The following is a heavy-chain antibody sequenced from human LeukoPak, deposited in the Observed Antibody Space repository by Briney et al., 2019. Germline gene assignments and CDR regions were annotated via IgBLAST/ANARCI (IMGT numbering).Heavy chain of an antibody. CDR3: ARDPGSSWNLNWFDP. Sequence: ASVKVSCKASGYTFTSYGISWVRQAPGQGLEWMGWISAYNGNTNYAQKLQGRVTMTTDTSTSTAYMELRSLRSDDTAVYYCARDPGSSWNLNWFDPWGQGTLVTVSS. CDR1: GYTFTSYG. J-gene: IGHJ5*02. CDR2: ISAYNGNT. D-gene: IGHD6-13*01. V-gene: IGHV1-18*01.